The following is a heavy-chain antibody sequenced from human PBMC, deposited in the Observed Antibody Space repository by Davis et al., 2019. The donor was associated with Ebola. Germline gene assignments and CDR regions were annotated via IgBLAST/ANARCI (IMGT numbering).Heavy chain of an antibody. V-gene: IGHV3-23*01. J-gene: IGHJ4*02. CDR1: GFTFSSYS. CDR3: AKGEYIESYSSSWSPYVDY. Sequence: PGGSLRLSCAASGFTFSSYSMNWVRQAPGKGLEWVSAISGSGGSTYYADSVKGRFTISRDNSKNTLYLQMNSLRAEDTAVYYCAKGEYIESYSSSWSPYVDYWGQGTLVTVSS. CDR2: ISGSGGST. D-gene: IGHD6-13*01.